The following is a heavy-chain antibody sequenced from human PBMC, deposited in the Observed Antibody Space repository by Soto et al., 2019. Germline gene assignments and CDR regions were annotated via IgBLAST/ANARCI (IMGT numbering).Heavy chain of an antibody. J-gene: IGHJ4*02. CDR1: GFTVSSNY. CDR2: IYSGGST. D-gene: IGHD2-15*01. CDR3: ARGEGYCSGGSCNDRVYFDY. V-gene: IGHV3-53*01. Sequence: GGSLRLSCAASGFTVSSNYMSWVRQAPGKGLEWVSVIYSGGSTYYADSVKGRFTISRDNSKNTLFLQMSSLRAEDTAVYYCARGEGYCSGGSCNDRVYFDYWGQGTLVTVSS.